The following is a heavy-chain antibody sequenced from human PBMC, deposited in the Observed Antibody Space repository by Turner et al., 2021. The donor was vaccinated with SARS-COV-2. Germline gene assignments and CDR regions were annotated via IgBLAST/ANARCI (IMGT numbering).Heavy chain of an antibody. CDR1: GFTVSSNY. V-gene: IGHV3-66*02. D-gene: IGHD1-26*01. CDR2: IYSGGST. CDR3: ATDLKGGRGP. Sequence: EVQLVESGGGFVQPGGSLRPSCAASGFTVSSNYMSWVRQAPGKGLEWVSVIYSGGSTYYADSVKGRFTISRDNSKNTLYLQMNSLRAEDTAVYHCATDLKGGRGPWGQGTLVTVSS. J-gene: IGHJ5*02.